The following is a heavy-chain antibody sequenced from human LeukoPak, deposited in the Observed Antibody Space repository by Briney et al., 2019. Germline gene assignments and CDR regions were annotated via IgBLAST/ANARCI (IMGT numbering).Heavy chain of an antibody. CDR2: ISGSGGST. J-gene: IGHJ4*02. D-gene: IGHD2-2*01. Sequence: GGSLRLSCAASGFTFSSYAMSWVRQAPGKGLEWVSAISGSGGSTYYADSVKGRFTISRDNSKNTLYLQMNSLRAEDTAVYYCATLRKCPVVVPAAPEDWGQGTLVTVSS. CDR1: GFTFSSYA. CDR3: ATLRKCPVVVPAAPED. V-gene: IGHV3-23*01.